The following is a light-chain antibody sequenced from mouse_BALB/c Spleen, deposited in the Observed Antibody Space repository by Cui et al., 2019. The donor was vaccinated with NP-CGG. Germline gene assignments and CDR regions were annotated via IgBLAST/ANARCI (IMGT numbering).Light chain of an antibody. CDR3: ALWYSNHWV. V-gene: IGLV1*01. CDR1: TGDITTSNY. J-gene: IGLJ1*01. Sequence: HAVVTQKSALTTSPGETVTLTCRSSTGDITTSNYANWVQERPDHLFTGLIGGTNNRAPGVPARFSGSLIGDKAALTITGAQTEDEAIYFCALWYSNHWVFGGGTKLTVL. CDR2: GTN.